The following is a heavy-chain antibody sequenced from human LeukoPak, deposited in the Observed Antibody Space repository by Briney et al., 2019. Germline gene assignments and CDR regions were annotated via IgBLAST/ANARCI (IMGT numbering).Heavy chain of an antibody. D-gene: IGHD6-19*01. Sequence: GGSLRLSCAASGFMFRSFEMYWVRQAPGTGLEWIAYISSGATTMYYADSVKGRFTISRDDAKNSLFLQMNSLRAEDTAVYYCALLAVASDFDYWGQGALVTVSS. CDR2: ISSGATTM. V-gene: IGHV3-48*03. CDR1: GFMFRSFE. CDR3: ALLAVASDFDY. J-gene: IGHJ4*02.